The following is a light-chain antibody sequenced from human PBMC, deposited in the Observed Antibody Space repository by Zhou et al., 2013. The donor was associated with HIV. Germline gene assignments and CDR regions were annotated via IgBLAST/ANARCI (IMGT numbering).Light chain of an antibody. Sequence: DIQMTQSPSSVSASVGDTVTITCRASQDISRWLAWYQQKPGKAPKILISAASKLQSGVPSRFSGSGSGTGFTLTISSLQPEDFATYYCQQSYSTSTWTFGQGTKVEIK. CDR3: QQSYSTSTWT. CDR2: AAS. V-gene: IGKV1-12*01. J-gene: IGKJ1*01. CDR1: QDISRW.